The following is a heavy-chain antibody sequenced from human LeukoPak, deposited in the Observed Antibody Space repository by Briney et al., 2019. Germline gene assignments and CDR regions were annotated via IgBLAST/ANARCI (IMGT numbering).Heavy chain of an antibody. Sequence: SETLSLTCAVSGDITHYWGWIRQPPGKGLEWIGSIYYSGSTYYNPSLKSRVTISVDRSKNQFSLKLTSVTAADTAVYYCARGPDYGDVDYWGQGTLVTVSS. D-gene: IGHD4-17*01. V-gene: IGHV4-39*07. CDR2: IYYSGST. J-gene: IGHJ4*02. CDR1: GDITHY. CDR3: ARGPDYGDVDY.